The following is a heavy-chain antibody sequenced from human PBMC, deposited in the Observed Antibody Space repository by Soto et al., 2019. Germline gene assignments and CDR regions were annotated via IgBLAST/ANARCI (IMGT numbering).Heavy chain of an antibody. D-gene: IGHD1-26*01. J-gene: IGHJ3*02. CDR2: ISSSSSYI. CDR1: GFTFSSDS. Sequence: EVQLVESGGGLVKPGGSLRLSCAASGFTFSSDSMNWVRQAPGKGLEWVSSISSSSSYIYYADSVKGRFTISRDNAKNSLYLQMNSLRAEDTAVYYCARDVKSGWELRRHDAFDIWGQGTMVTVSS. CDR3: ARDVKSGWELRRHDAFDI. V-gene: IGHV3-21*01.